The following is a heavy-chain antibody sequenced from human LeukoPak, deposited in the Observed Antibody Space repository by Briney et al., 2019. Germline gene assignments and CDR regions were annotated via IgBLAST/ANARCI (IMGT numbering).Heavy chain of an antibody. CDR1: GFTFSSYA. J-gene: IGHJ4*02. D-gene: IGHD2-2*01. V-gene: IGHV3-30-3*01. CDR2: ISYDGSNK. CDR3: ARDMEVGYCSSTSCYLFDY. Sequence: GGSLRLSCAASGFTFSSYAMHWVRQAPGKGLEWVAVISYDGSNKYYADSVKGRFTTSRDNSKNTLYLQMNSLRAEDTAVYYCARDMEVGYCSSTSCYLFDYWGQGTLVTVSS.